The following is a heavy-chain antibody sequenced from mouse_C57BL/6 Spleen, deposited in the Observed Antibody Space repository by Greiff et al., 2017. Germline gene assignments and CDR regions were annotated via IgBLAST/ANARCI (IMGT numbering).Heavy chain of an antibody. CDR1: GYTFTSYW. Sequence: VQLQQPGAELVKPGASVKLSCKASGYTFTSYWMHWVKQRPGQGLEWIGMIHPISGSTNYNEKFKSKATLTVDKSSSTAYMQLSSLTSEDSAVYYCARSGAYYSNSFAYWGQGTLVTVSA. J-gene: IGHJ3*01. V-gene: IGHV1-64*01. D-gene: IGHD2-5*01. CDR2: IHPISGST. CDR3: ARSGAYYSNSFAY.